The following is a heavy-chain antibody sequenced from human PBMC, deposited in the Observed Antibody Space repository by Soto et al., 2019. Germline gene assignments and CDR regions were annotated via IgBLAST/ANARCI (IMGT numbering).Heavy chain of an antibody. CDR3: ARIAYSSGWTDY. CDR2: IDWDDDK. J-gene: IGHJ4*02. Sequence: SGPTLVNPTQTLTLTCTFSGFSLSTSGMCVSWIRQPPGKALEWLARIDWDDDKYYSTSLKTRLTISKDTSKNQVVLTMTNMDPVDTATYYCARIAYSSGWTDYWGQGTLVTVSS. CDR1: GFSLSTSGMC. D-gene: IGHD6-19*01. V-gene: IGHV2-70*11.